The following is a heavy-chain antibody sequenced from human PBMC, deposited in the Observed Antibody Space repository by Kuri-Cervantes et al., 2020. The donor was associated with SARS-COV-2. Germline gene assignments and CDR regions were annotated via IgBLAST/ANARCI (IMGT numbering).Heavy chain of an antibody. D-gene: IGHD7-27*01. Sequence: SGPTLVKPTQTLTLTCTFSGFSPSTSGVGVGWIRQPPGKALEWLALIYWNDDKRYSPSLKSRLTITKDTSKNQVVLTMTNMDPVDTATYYCAHWGRSDYYYYMDVWGKGTTVTVSS. J-gene: IGHJ6*03. CDR3: AHWGRSDYYYYMDV. CDR1: GFSPSTSGVG. CDR2: IYWNDDK. V-gene: IGHV2-5*01.